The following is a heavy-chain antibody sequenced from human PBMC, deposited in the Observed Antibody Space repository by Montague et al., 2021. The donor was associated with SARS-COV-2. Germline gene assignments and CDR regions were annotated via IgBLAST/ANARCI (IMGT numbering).Heavy chain of an antibody. CDR3: VRDQGRSNWNYPDY. V-gene: IGHV4-4*07. CDR1: GGSISGYY. CDR2: IYNSGST. Sequence: SETLSLTCTVSGGSISGYYWSWFRQSAGKGLEWIGRIYNSGSTSYYPSLKSRVTMSVDTSKNQFSLKLSSVTAADTAVYYCVRDQGRSNWNYPDYWGQGTLVTVSS. J-gene: IGHJ4*02. D-gene: IGHD1-20*01.